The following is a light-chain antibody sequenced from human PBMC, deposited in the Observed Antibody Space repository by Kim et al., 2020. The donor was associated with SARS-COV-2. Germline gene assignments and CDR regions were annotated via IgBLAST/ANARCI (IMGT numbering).Light chain of an antibody. CDR1: QGIRDY. CDR3: QQDDNLPFT. CDR2: GAS. J-gene: IGKJ3*01. Sequence: GSVRDRVNITCRARQGIRDYLSWFQQKPGKAPKRLIYGASNLESGVPSRFRGSGSGTEFTFTISSLQPEDFATYYCQQDDNLPFTFGAGTKVDIK. V-gene: IGKV1-33*01.